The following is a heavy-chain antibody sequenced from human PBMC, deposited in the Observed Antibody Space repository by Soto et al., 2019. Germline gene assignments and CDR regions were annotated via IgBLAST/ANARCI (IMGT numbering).Heavy chain of an antibody. CDR3: ARVLAAAGTGWFDP. CDR2: IIPIFGTA. V-gene: IGHV1-69*13. CDR1: GVTFSSYA. Sequence: SVKVSCKASGVTFSSYAISWVRQAPGQGLEWMGGIIPIFGTANYAQKFQGRVTITADESTSTAYMELSSLRSEDTAVYYCARVLAAAGTGWFDPWGQGTLVTV. J-gene: IGHJ5*02. D-gene: IGHD6-13*01.